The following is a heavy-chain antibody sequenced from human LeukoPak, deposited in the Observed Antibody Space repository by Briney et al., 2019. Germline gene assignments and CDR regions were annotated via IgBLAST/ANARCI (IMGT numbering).Heavy chain of an antibody. J-gene: IGHJ6*02. D-gene: IGHD5-12*01. CDR2: IKQDGSEK. Sequence: GGSLRLSCAASGFTFSSYWTSWVRQAPGKGLEWVANIKQDGSEKYSVDSVKGRFTISRDNGKNSLYLQMNSLRAEGTAVYYCARDALYSGYDTINYYYYYGMDVWGQGTTVTVSS. CDR1: GFTFSSYW. V-gene: IGHV3-7*01. CDR3: ARDALYSGYDTINYYYYYGMDV.